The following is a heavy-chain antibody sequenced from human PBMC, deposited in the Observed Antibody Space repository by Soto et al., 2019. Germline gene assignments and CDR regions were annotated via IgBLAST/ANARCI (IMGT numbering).Heavy chain of an antibody. J-gene: IGHJ1*01. Sequence: EVQLLQSGGGLVQPGGSLRLSCAASGFSFGNYVMNWVRQAPGKGLEWVSGISDSGGSSSSADSVKGRFTVSRDNSKNTLYLQMDSLTGGDTAVYYCTKGGDSWSGYAQHWGQGALVTVAS. CDR2: ISDSGGSS. CDR3: TKGGDSWSGYAQH. V-gene: IGHV3-23*01. CDR1: GFSFGNYV. D-gene: IGHD3-3*01.